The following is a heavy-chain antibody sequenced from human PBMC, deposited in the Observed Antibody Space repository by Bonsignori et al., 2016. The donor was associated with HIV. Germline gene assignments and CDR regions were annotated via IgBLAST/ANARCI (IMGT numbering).Heavy chain of an antibody. D-gene: IGHD4/OR15-4a*01. CDR3: AKGDTAMADYFFDH. J-gene: IGHJ4*02. Sequence: QVQLVESGGGLVQPGRSLRLSCVASGFAFSTYAMHWVRQAPGKGLEWVTVVSNDGTKNYYSDSAKGRFTISRDNSKNTVYLQMNRLRVDDTAVYFCAKGDTAMADYFFDHWGQGT. CDR2: VSNDGTKN. V-gene: IGHV3-30*18. CDR1: GFAFSTYA.